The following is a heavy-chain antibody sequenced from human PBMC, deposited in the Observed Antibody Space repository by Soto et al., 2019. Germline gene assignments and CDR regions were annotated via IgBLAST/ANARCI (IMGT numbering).Heavy chain of an antibody. CDR3: VSELGPRDFDY. CDR1: GFAFSVYA. J-gene: IGHJ4*02. Sequence: VQLVESGGGVVQPGRSLRLSCAASGFAFSVYAMHWVRQAPGKGLEWVAVISYDGTSDYYVDSVKGRFTISRDNSKNTLYLQMNSLRPEDTAVYYCVSELGPRDFDYWGQGTLVTVSS. D-gene: IGHD1-26*01. CDR2: ISYDGTSD. V-gene: IGHV3-30-3*01.